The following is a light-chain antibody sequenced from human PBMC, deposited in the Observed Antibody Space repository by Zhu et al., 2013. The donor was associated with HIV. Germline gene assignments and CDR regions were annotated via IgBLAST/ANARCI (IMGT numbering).Light chain of an antibody. J-gene: IGKJ3*01. Sequence: TQSPPTLSVSPGERATLSCRASQSINTNLAWYQQKPGKVPELLIYAASTLQSGVPSRFSGSGSGTVFTLTINNLQPDDVSTYYCQQPNIFPFSFGPGTKVEI. CDR1: QSINTN. CDR2: AAS. CDR3: QQPNIFPFS. V-gene: IGKV1-27*01.